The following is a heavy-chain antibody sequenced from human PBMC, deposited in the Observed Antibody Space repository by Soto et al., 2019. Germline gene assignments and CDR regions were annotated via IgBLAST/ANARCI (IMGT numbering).Heavy chain of an antibody. CDR3: ARHDPWGPLDY. V-gene: IGHV4-39*01. CDR2: NYHSGNT. CDR1: GDSISSGSYY. Sequence: SETLSLTCTVSGDSISSGSYYCSWIRQPPGKGLEFIGRNYHSGNTFYNPSLKSRVTISVDTSRNQFSLKLSSLTAADTAVYYCARHDPWGPLDYWGQGTLDTVSS. J-gene: IGHJ4*02. D-gene: IGHD3-16*01.